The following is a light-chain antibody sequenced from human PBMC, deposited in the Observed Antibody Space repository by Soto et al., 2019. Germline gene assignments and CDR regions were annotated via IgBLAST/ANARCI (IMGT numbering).Light chain of an antibody. V-gene: IGKV4-1*01. CDR1: QTVLYSSNNKNY. CDR3: QQYYNTPFT. Sequence: DIVMTQSPDSLAVSLGERATINCKSSQTVLYSSNNKNYLAWYQQSPGQPPKLLIYWASTRESGVPDRFSGSGSGTDFTLTISSLQAEDVAVYYCQQYYNTPFTFGPGTKVDSK. CDR2: WAS. J-gene: IGKJ3*01.